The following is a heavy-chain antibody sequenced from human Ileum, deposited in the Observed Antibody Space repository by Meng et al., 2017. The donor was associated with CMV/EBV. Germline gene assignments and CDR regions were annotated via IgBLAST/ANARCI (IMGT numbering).Heavy chain of an antibody. V-gene: IGHV3-72*01. CDR2: TRNKANSYTT. Sequence: GESLKISCAASGFTFSDHYMDWVRQAPGKGLEWVGRTRNKANSYTTEYAASVKGRFTIPRDDSKNSLYLQMNSLKTEDTAVYYCARVGIAVAGTDYWGQGTLVTVSS. CDR1: GFTFSDHY. CDR3: ARVGIAVAGTDY. D-gene: IGHD6-19*01. J-gene: IGHJ4*02.